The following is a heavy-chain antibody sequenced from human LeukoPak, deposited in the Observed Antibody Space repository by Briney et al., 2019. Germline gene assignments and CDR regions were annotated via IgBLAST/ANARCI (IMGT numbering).Heavy chain of an antibody. V-gene: IGHV3-74*01. J-gene: IGHJ4*02. D-gene: IGHD6-13*01. Sequence: GGSLRPSCAASGFTFSSYWMHWVRQAPGKGLVWVSRINTDGSSTTYADSVKGRFTISRDNAKNTLYLQMNSLRAEDTAVYYCARSGYSSWDFDYWGQGTLVTVSS. CDR2: INTDGSST. CDR3: ARSGYSSWDFDY. CDR1: GFTFSSYW.